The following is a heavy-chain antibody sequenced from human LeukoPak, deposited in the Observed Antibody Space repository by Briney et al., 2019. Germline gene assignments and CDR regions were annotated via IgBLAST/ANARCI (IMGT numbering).Heavy chain of an antibody. CDR1: GFTFSTYA. V-gene: IGHV3-23*01. J-gene: IGHJ4*02. CDR3: AKGLRGNGGFDY. CDR2: ISDSGGNT. D-gene: IGHD3-16*01. Sequence: GGSLRLSCAASGFTFSTYAMNWVRQASGKGLEWVSAISDSGGNTYYADSVKGRFTISRDNSKNTLYLQMNSLRAEDTAIYYCAKGLRGNGGFDYWGQGTLVTVSS.